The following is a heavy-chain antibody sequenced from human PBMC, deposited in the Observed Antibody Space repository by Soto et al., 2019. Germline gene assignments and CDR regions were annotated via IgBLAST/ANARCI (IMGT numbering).Heavy chain of an antibody. CDR3: ARSGYYDSSGSHTSFAFDI. V-gene: IGHV3-33*01. CDR2: IWYDGSNK. D-gene: IGHD3-22*01. Sequence: GGSLRLSCAASGFTFSSYGMHWVRQAPGKGLEWVAVIWYDGSNKYYADSVKGRFTISRDNSKNTLYLQMNSLRAEDTAVYYCARSGYYDSSGSHTSFAFDIWGQGTMVTVSS. CDR1: GFTFSSYG. J-gene: IGHJ3*02.